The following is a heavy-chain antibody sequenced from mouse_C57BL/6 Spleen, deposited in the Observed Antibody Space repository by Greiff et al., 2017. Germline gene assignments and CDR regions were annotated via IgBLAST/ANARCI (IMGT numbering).Heavy chain of an antibody. J-gene: IGHJ4*01. CDR2: IDPNSGGT. Sequence: QVQLQQPGAELVKPGASVKLSCKASGYTFTSYWMHWVKQRPGRGLEWIGRIDPNSGGTKYNEKFKSKATLTGDKPSSTAYMQLSRLTSEDSAVYDCASLGRGYAMDYWGQGTSVTVSS. CDR3: ASLGRGYAMDY. V-gene: IGHV1-72*01. D-gene: IGHD4-1*01. CDR1: GYTFTSYW.